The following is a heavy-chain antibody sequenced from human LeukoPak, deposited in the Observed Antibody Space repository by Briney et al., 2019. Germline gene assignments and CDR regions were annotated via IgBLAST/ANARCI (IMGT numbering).Heavy chain of an antibody. J-gene: IGHJ4*02. CDR2: ISWNSGSI. D-gene: IGHD1-26*01. CDR1: GFTFDDYA. CDR3: AKDLTGSFHFDY. Sequence: PGRSLRLSCAASGFTFDDYAMHWVRQAPGKGLEWVSGISWNSGSIGYADSVKGRFTISRDNAKNSLYLQMNSLRAEDTALYYCAKDLTGSFHFDYWGQGTLVTVSS. V-gene: IGHV3-9*01.